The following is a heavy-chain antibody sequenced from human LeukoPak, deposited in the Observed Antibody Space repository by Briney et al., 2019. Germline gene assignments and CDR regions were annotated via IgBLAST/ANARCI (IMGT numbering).Heavy chain of an antibody. CDR2: IYYTGST. Sequence: SETLSLTCTVSGGPISSYYWSWIRQPPGKGLEWIGYIYYTGSTNYNPSLKSRVTISADTSKNQFSLKLSSVTAADTAVYYCARQYSGNYFYFDYWGQGTLVTVSS. V-gene: IGHV4-59*08. CDR3: ARQYSGNYFYFDY. J-gene: IGHJ4*02. CDR1: GGPISSYY. D-gene: IGHD3-22*01.